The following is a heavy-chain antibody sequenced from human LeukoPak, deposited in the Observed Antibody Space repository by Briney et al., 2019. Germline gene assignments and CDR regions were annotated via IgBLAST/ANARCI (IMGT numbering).Heavy chain of an antibody. Sequence: PSETLSLTCSVSSGTISSTSYYWAWIRQPPGKGLEWIGSVYYSGSTYYNPSLKSRVIISVDTSKNQFSLKLNSVTAADTAVYYCARRSFEHSSGYYSRGAFAIWGQGAMVTVSS. CDR3: ARRSFEHSSGYYSRGAFAI. V-gene: IGHV4-39*01. J-gene: IGHJ3*02. CDR1: SGTISSTSYY. CDR2: VYYSGST. D-gene: IGHD3-22*01.